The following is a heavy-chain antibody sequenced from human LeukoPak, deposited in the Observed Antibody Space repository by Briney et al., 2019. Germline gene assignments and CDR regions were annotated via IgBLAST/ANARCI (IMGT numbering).Heavy chain of an antibody. V-gene: IGHV1-18*01. CDR2: ISAYNGNT. CDR1: GYTFTSYG. D-gene: IGHD2-15*01. CDR3: ARTGYCSGGSCYWSASDY. J-gene: IGHJ4*02. Sequence: ASVKVSCKASGYTFTSYGISWVRQAPGQGLEWMGCISAYNGNTNYAQKLQGRVTMTTDTSTSTAYMELRSLRSDDTAVYYCARTGYCSGGSCYWSASDYWGQGTLVTVSS.